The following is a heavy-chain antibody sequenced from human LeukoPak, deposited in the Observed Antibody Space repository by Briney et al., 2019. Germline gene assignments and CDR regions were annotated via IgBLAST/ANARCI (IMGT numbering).Heavy chain of an antibody. CDR1: GGSISSGDYY. Sequence: SETLSLTCTVSGGSISSGDYYWSWIRQPPGKGLEWIGYIYYSGSTYYNPSLKSRVTISVDTSKNQFSLKLSSVTAAGTAVYYCAGNWNDVGIDYWGQGTLVTVSS. CDR2: IYYSGST. D-gene: IGHD1-20*01. CDR3: AGNWNDVGIDY. V-gene: IGHV4-30-4*01. J-gene: IGHJ4*02.